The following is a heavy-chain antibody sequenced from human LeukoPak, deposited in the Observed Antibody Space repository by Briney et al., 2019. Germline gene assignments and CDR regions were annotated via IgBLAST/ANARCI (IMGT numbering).Heavy chain of an antibody. CDR1: GYTFTTYA. V-gene: IGHV7-4-1*02. D-gene: IGHD6-19*01. Sequence: ASVKVSCKASGYTFTTYAMNWVRQAPGQGLEWMGWINNNTGNPTYAQGFTGRFVFSLDTSVSTAYLQISSLKAEDTAVYYCARERSEQWLAPEYFDYWGQGTLVTVSS. CDR3: ARERSEQWLAPEYFDY. CDR2: INNNTGNP. J-gene: IGHJ4*02.